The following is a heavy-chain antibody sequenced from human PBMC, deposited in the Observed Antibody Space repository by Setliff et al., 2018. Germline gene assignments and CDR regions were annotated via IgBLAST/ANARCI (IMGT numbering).Heavy chain of an antibody. D-gene: IGHD2-2*01. CDR1: GFTFSSFA. V-gene: IGHV3-23*01. CDR2: ISGSGGNT. Sequence: GESPKISCAASGFTFSSFAMSWVRQGPGKGLEWVSGISGSGGNTYYADSVKGRFTISRDNSKNTLYLQMNSLRAEDTAVYYCAKDLRSSPRVIDAFDIWGQGTMVTVSS. J-gene: IGHJ3*02. CDR3: AKDLRSSPRVIDAFDI.